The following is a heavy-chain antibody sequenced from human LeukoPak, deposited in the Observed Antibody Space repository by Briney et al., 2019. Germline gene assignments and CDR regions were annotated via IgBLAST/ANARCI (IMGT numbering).Heavy chain of an antibody. CDR3: ARGSRVQLWLDY. V-gene: IGHV4-31*03. CDR2: IYYSGST. J-gene: IGHJ4*02. D-gene: IGHD5-18*01. CDR1: GGSISSGGYY. Sequence: PSETLSLTCTVSGGSISSGGYYWSWIRQHPGKGLEWIGYIYYSGSTYYNPSPKSRVTISVDTSKNQFSLKLSSVTAADTAVYYCARGSRVQLWLDYWGQGTLVTVSS.